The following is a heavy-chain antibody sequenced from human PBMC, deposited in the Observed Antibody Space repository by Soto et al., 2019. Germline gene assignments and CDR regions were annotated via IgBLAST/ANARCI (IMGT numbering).Heavy chain of an antibody. J-gene: IGHJ6*02. CDR3: ARDAKADYYYYGMDV. CDR1: GGTFSSYA. V-gene: IGHV1-69*06. CDR2: IIPIFGTA. Sequence: SVKVSCKASGGTFSSYAISWVRQAPGQGLEWMGGIIPIFGTANYAQKFQGSVTITADKSTSTAYMELSSLRSDDTAVYYCARDAKADYYYYGMDVWGQGTTVTVSS.